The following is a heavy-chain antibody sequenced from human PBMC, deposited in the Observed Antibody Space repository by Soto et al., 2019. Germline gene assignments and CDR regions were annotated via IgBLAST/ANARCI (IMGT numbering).Heavy chain of an antibody. V-gene: IGHV4-61*01. CDR3: ARVGELLWFGELSELRGFDP. CDR2: IYYSGST. D-gene: IGHD3-10*01. J-gene: IGHJ5*02. Sequence: PSETLSLTCTVSGGSISSSSYYWSWIRQPPGKGLEWIGYIYYSGSTDYNPSLKSRVTISVDTSKNQFSLKLSSVTAADTAVYYCARVGELLWFGELSELRGFDPWGQGTLVTVSS. CDR1: GGSISSSSYY.